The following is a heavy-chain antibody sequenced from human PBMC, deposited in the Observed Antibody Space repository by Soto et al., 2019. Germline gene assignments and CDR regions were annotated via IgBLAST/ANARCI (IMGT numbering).Heavy chain of an antibody. J-gene: IGHJ4*02. V-gene: IGHV3-30-3*01. Sequence: SCAASGFTFSSYAMHWVRQAPGKGLEWVAVISYDGSNKYYADSVKGRFTISRDNSKNTLYLQMNSLRAEDTAVYYCARTIYSSSSDFDYWGQGTLVTVSS. CDR2: ISYDGSNK. CDR1: GFTFSSYA. D-gene: IGHD6-6*01. CDR3: ARTIYSSSSDFDY.